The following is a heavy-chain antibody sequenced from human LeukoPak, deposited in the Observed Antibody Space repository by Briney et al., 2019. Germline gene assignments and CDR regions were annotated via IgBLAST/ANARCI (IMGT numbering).Heavy chain of an antibody. CDR2: IYYSGST. J-gene: IGHJ4*02. Sequence: SETLSLTCTVSGGSISSYYWSWIRQPPGKGLEWIGYIYYSGSTNYNPFLKSRVTISVDTSKNQFSLKLSSVTAADTAVYYCARSGSYAADYWGQGTLVTVSS. D-gene: IGHD1-26*01. V-gene: IGHV4-59*01. CDR3: ARSGSYAADY. CDR1: GGSISSYY.